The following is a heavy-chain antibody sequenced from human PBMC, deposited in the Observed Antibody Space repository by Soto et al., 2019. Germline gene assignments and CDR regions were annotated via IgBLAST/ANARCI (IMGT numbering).Heavy chain of an antibody. J-gene: IGHJ4*02. V-gene: IGHV3-11*04. CDR2: ITTSGTTI. D-gene: IGHD3-10*01. Sequence: GGSLRLSCAASGFSFSDYYMSWIRQAPGKGLEWVSYITTSGTTIYYADSVKGRFTISRDNAKNTLYLQMNSLRAEDTAVYYCARDYNQQPARTRPDYWGQGTLVTVSS. CDR1: GFSFSDYY. CDR3: ARDYNQQPARTRPDY.